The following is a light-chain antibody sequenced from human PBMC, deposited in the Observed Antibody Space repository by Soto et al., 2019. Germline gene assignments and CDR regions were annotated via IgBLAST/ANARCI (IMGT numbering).Light chain of an antibody. CDR3: AAWDDSLSVVV. J-gene: IGLJ2*01. V-gene: IGLV1-47*01. Sequence: QSVVTQPPSASGTPGQRVTISCSGSSSNIGSNYVYWYQQLPGTAPKLLIYRNNQRPSGVPDRFSGSESGTSASAAISGLRSEDEADYYCAAWDDSLSVVVFGGGTKLTVL. CDR1: SSNIGSNY. CDR2: RNN.